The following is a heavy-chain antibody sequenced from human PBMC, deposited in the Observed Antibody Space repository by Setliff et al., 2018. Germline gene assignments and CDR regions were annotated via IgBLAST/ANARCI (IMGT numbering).Heavy chain of an antibody. CDR2: INNYSFKT. V-gene: IGHV1-18*01. CDR3: ARAGLAAANRKGLLEF. CDR1: GYTFTNYG. J-gene: IGHJ4*02. Sequence: GASVKVSCKTSGYTFTNYGITWVRQAPGQGLEWMGWINNYSFKTNYPQKFQGRVTMTRDVSTSTVYLELNSLTSEDTGVYYCARAGLAAANRKGLLEFWGQGTLVTVSS. D-gene: IGHD6-13*01.